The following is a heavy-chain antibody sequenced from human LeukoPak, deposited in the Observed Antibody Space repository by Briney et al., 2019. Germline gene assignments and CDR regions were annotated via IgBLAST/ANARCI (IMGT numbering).Heavy chain of an antibody. CDR1: GFTFSSYG. CDR2: ISYDGSNK. J-gene: IGHJ6*02. D-gene: IGHD4-17*01. Sequence: GRSLRLSCAASGFTFSSYGMHWVRQAPGKGLEWVAVISYDGSNKYYADSVKGRFTISRDNSKNTLYLQMNSLRAGDTAVYYCAKPYDYGDYYYYYGMDVWGQGTTVTVSS. V-gene: IGHV3-30*18. CDR3: AKPYDYGDYYYYYGMDV.